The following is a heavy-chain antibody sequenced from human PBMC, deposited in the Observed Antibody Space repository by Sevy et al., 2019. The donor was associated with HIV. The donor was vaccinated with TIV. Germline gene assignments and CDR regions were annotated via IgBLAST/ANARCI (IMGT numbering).Heavy chain of an antibody. CDR1: GFTFSSYG. V-gene: IGHV3-30*02. D-gene: IGHD2-15*01. J-gene: IGHJ4*02. CDR3: AKDGGYCSGGSCYARKGPYYYFDY. Sequence: GGSLRLSCAASGFTFSSYGMHWVRQAPGKGLEWVAFIRYDGSNKYYADSVKGRFTISRDNSKNTLYLQMNSLRAGDTAVYYCAKDGGYCSGGSCYARKGPYYYFDYWGQGTLVTVSS. CDR2: IRYDGSNK.